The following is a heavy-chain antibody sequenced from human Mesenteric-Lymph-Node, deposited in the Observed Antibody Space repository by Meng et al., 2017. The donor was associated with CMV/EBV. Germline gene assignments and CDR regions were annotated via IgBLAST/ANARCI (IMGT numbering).Heavy chain of an antibody. D-gene: IGHD2-2*01. V-gene: IGHV3-11*01. CDR3: ARGRVPAALDY. J-gene: IGHJ4*02. CDR1: GFTFSDYY. Sequence: SCAASGFTFSDYYMSWIRQAPGKGLEWVSYISSSDSIIYYEDSVKGRFTISRDNAKNSLYLHMNSLRAEDTAVYYCARGRVPAALDYWGQGTLVTVSS. CDR2: ISSSDSII.